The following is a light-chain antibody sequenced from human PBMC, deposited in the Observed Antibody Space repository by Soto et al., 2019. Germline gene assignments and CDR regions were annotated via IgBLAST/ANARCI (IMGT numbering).Light chain of an antibody. Sequence: EIVMTQSPATLSVSPGERATLSCRASQSVYNNLAWYQQKPGQAPRLLIYGAATRATGIPARFSGSGSGTAFTLTISSLQSEDFAVYYCQHYDNWPLTFGGGTKVDIK. V-gene: IGKV3-15*01. CDR1: QSVYNN. CDR2: GAA. J-gene: IGKJ4*01. CDR3: QHYDNWPLT.